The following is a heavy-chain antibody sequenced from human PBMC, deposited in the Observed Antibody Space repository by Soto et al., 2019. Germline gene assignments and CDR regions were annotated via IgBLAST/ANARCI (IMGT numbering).Heavy chain of an antibody. V-gene: IGHV3-9*01. CDR1: GFTFDDYA. CDR3: AKDIGPAAIRAYYYGMDV. Sequence: EVHLVESGGGLVQPGRSLRLSCAASGFTFDDYAMHWVRQAPGKGLEWVSGLSWNSGSIAYADSVKGRFTISRDNAKTSLYLQMNSLRVEDTAIYYCAKDIGPAAIRAYYYGMDVWGQGTTVTVSS. J-gene: IGHJ6*02. CDR2: LSWNSGSI. D-gene: IGHD2-2*02.